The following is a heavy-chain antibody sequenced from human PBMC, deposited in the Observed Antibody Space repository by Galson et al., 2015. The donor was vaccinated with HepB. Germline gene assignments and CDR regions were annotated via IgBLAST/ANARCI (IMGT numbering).Heavy chain of an antibody. V-gene: IGHV3-66*01. CDR3: ATHSYSSGWYRGIRYGMDV. J-gene: IGHJ6*02. Sequence: SLRLSCAASGFTVSSNYMSWVRQAPGKGLEWVSVIYSGGSTYYADSVKGRFTISRDNSKNTLYLQMNSLRAEDTAVYYCATHSYSSGWYRGIRYGMDVWGQGTTVTVSS. D-gene: IGHD6-19*01. CDR1: GFTVSSNY. CDR2: IYSGGST.